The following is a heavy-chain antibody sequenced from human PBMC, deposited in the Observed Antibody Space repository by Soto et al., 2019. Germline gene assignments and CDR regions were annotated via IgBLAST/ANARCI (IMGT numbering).Heavy chain of an antibody. D-gene: IGHD6-19*01. Sequence: SETLSLTCTVSGGSISSYYWSWIRQPPGKGLEWIGYIYYSGSTNYNPSLKSRVTISVDTSKNQFSLKLSSVTAADTAVYYCARDYGSGWYLYGMDVWGQGTTVTVSS. V-gene: IGHV4-59*01. CDR1: GGSISSYY. CDR2: IYYSGST. J-gene: IGHJ6*02. CDR3: ARDYGSGWYLYGMDV.